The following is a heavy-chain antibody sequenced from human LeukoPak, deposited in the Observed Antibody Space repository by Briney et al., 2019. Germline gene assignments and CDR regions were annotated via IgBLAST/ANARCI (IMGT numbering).Heavy chain of an antibody. CDR2: LYPGDSNT. CDR1: GYSFTNYW. Sequence: GESLKISCKASGYSFTNYWIGWVRQMPGKGLEWMGILYPGDSNTRYSPSFQGQVTISADKSISTAYLQWSSLKASDTSIYYCASTYYDFWSGLYPSYAFHIWGQGTMVTVSS. V-gene: IGHV5-51*01. D-gene: IGHD3-3*01. J-gene: IGHJ3*02. CDR3: ASTYYDFWSGLYPSYAFHI.